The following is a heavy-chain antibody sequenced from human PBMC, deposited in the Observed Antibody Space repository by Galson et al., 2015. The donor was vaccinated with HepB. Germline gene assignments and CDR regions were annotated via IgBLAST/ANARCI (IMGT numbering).Heavy chain of an antibody. D-gene: IGHD3-10*01. J-gene: IGHJ3*02. CDR2: PYFRSKWYN. CDR1: GDSVSTNSAA. Sequence: CAISGDSVSTNSAAWNCIRQSPSRGLEWLGRPYFRSKWYNEYPLSVRSRITINPDTSKNQFSLQLNSVTPEDTDAYYCARGRMLRGVMKYDAFDIWGQWTMVTVSP. V-gene: IGHV6-1*01. CDR3: ARGRMLRGVMKYDAFDI.